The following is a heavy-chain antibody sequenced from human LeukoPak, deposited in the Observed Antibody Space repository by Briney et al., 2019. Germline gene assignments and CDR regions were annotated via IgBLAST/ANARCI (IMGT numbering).Heavy chain of an antibody. CDR2: IYFSGIT. J-gene: IGHJ4*02. CDR1: GGSISSSSYY. Sequence: SETLSLTCTVSGGSISSSSYYWGWIRQPPGRGLEWIGSIYFSGITYYHPPLKSRVTMSVDTSKNQFSLKLSPVTAADTAVYYCARESDTTDYWGQGTLVTVSS. V-gene: IGHV4-39*07. D-gene: IGHD5-18*01. CDR3: ARESDTTDY.